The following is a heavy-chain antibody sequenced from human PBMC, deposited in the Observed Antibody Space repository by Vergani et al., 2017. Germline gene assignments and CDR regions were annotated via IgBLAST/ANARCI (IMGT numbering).Heavy chain of an antibody. Sequence: EVQLVESGGGLVQPGGSLRLSCAASGFTFSSYWMSWVRQAPGKGLEWVANIKQDGSEKYYVDSVKGRFTISRDNAKNSLYLQMNSLRAEDTAVYYCAXVITNEYYYYYMYVWGKGTTVTVSS. D-gene: IGHD3-22*01. J-gene: IGHJ6*03. CDR2: IKQDGSEK. CDR3: AXVITNEYYYYYMYV. V-gene: IGHV3-7*01. CDR1: GFTFSSYW.